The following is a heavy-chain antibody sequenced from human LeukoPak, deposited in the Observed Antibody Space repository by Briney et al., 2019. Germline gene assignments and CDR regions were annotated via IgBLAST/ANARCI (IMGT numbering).Heavy chain of an antibody. CDR2: MYYSGST. Sequence: SETLSLTCTVSGGSISSSNYYWGWIRQPPGKRLEWIGNMYYSGSTYYNPSLKSRVTISVDTSKNQFSLKLSSVTAADTAVYYCASTRYYYGSGSYRWAHWFDPWGQGTLVTVSS. V-gene: IGHV4-39*07. CDR1: GGSISSSNYY. D-gene: IGHD3-10*01. CDR3: ASTRYYYGSGSYRWAHWFDP. J-gene: IGHJ5*02.